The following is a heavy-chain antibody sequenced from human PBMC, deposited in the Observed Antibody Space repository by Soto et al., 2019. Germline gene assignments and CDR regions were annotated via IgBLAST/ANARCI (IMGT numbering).Heavy chain of an antibody. CDR2: IYSGGST. J-gene: IGHJ4*02. V-gene: IGHV3-53*01. D-gene: IGHD3-22*01. Sequence: GSLRLSCAASWFTVSSNYIIWVLPSPGKGLECVSVIYSGGSTYYADSVKGRFTISRDNSKNTLYLQMNSLRAEDTAVYYCAKSPRYYDSSGAVIWGQGTLVTVS. CDR1: WFTVSSNY. CDR3: AKSPRYYDSSGAVI.